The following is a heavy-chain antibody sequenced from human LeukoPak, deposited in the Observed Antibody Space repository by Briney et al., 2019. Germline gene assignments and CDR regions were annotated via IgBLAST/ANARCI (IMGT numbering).Heavy chain of an antibody. D-gene: IGHD3-10*01. CDR2: INSDGSGT. CDR3: ARAGGPEGWFDP. J-gene: IGHJ5*02. Sequence: SGGSLRLSCAASGFTFSTYTMNWVRQAPGKGLVWVSRINSDGSGTMYADSVKGRFTISRDNAKNTLYLQMNSLRAEDTAVYYCARAGGPEGWFDPWGQGTLVTVSS. CDR1: GFTFSTYT. V-gene: IGHV3-74*03.